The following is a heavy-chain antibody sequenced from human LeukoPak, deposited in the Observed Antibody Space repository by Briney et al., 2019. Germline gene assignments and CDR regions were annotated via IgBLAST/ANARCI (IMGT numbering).Heavy chain of an antibody. CDR1: GFTFSSYA. Sequence: GGSLRLSCAASGFTFSSYAMSWVRQAPGKGLEWVSAISGSGGSTYYADSVKGRFTISRDNSKNTLYLQMNSLRAEDTAVYYCAKDNYDSSGYLVVNYYYYGMDVWGQGTTVTVSS. V-gene: IGHV3-23*01. D-gene: IGHD3-22*01. CDR2: ISGSGGST. CDR3: AKDNYDSSGYLVVNYYYYGMDV. J-gene: IGHJ6*02.